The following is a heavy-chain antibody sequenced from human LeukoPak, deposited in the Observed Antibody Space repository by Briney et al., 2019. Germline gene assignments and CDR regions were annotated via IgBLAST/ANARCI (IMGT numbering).Heavy chain of an antibody. V-gene: IGHV4-34*01. J-gene: IGHJ4*02. D-gene: IGHD5-24*01. CDR1: GGSFSGYY. CDR3: ARERWLKQYYFDY. CDR2: INHSGST. Sequence: PSETLSLTCAVYGGSFSGYYWSWIRQPPGKGLEWIGEINHSGSTNYNPSLKSRVTISVDTSKNQFSLKLSSVTAADTAVYYCARERWLKQYYFDYWGQGTLVTVSS.